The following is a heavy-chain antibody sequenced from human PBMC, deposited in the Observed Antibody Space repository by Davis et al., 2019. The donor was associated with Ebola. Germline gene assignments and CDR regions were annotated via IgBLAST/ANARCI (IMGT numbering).Heavy chain of an antibody. V-gene: IGHV1-18*01. J-gene: IGHJ6*02. CDR3: AREKVRGVIIEDYYYYGMDV. D-gene: IGHD3-10*01. CDR2: ISAYNGNT. CDR1: GYTFTSYG. Sequence: ASVKVSCKASGYTFTSYGISWVRQAPGQGLEWMGWISAYNGNTNYAQKLQGRVTMTTDTSTSTAYMELRSLRSDDTAVYYCAREKVRGVIIEDYYYYGMDVWGQGTTVTVSS.